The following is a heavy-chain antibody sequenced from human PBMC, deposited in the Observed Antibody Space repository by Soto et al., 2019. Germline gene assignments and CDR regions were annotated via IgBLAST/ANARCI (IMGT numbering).Heavy chain of an antibody. Sequence: QVQLVQSGAEVKKPGASVKVSCKASGYTFTRYGITWVRQAPGQGLEWMGWISGYTGHTNTAQKLQGRVTMTTDTSTSTAYMELRSLKSDDTAVYYCARRHGLGAFDIWGQGTRVTVSS. D-gene: IGHD3-10*01. J-gene: IGHJ3*02. V-gene: IGHV1-18*04. CDR3: ARRHGLGAFDI. CDR2: ISGYTGHT. CDR1: GYTFTRYG.